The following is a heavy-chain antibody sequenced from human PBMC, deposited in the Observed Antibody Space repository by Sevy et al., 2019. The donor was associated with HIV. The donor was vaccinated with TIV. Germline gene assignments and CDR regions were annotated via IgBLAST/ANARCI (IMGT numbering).Heavy chain of an antibody. CDR1: GFTFSSYA. CDR3: ARERDYFDY. J-gene: IGHJ4*02. CDR2: ISYDGSNK. Sequence: GGSLRLSCAASGFTFSSYAMHWVRQAPGKGLEWVAVISYDGSNKYYADSVKGRFTISRDNSKNTLYLQMNSLRAEDTAVYYCARERDYFDYWGQGTLVTASS. V-gene: IGHV3-30-3*01.